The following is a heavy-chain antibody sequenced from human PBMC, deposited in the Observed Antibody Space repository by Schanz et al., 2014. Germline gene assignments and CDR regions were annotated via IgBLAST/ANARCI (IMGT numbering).Heavy chain of an antibody. CDR2: IDRDGGHT. Sequence: EVQLVESGGAVAQPGGSLRLSCAASGFSFDDYTMHWVRQAPGKGLEWVSLIDRDGGHTYYADSVKGRFTISRDNSKNSLYLQMNSLRTEDTALYYCAKDSRGSSFDMDVWGQGTTVTVSS. CDR1: GFSFDDYT. D-gene: IGHD1-26*01. V-gene: IGHV3-43*01. CDR3: AKDSRGSSFDMDV. J-gene: IGHJ6*02.